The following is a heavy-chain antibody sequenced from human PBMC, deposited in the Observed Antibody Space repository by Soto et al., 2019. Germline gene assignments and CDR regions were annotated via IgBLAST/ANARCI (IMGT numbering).Heavy chain of an antibody. D-gene: IGHD3-10*01. CDR2: ISGCGDTT. CDR1: GFTFNNYA. CDR3: AKGRGGSGSLTPRVDF. Sequence: EVQLLESGGGLVQPGGSLRLSCAASGFTFNNYAMTWVRQAPGKGLECVSAISGCGDTTSYADSVKGRFTVSRDGSKNTLYLQRSSLRAEDTALYYCAKGRGGSGSLTPRVDFWGQGTLVTVSS. J-gene: IGHJ4*02. V-gene: IGHV3-23*01.